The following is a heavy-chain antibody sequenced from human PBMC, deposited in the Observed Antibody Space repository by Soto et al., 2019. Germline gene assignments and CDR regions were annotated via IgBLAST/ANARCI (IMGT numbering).Heavy chain of an antibody. CDR3: ARAVYHYDFWSGDRIDAFDI. V-gene: IGHV1-69*02. D-gene: IGHD3-3*01. Sequence: GASVKVSCKASGGTFSSYTISWVRQAPGQGLEWMGRIIPILGIANYAQKFQGRVTITADKSTSTAYMELSSLRSEDTAVYYCARAVYHYDFWSGDRIDAFDIWGQGTMVTVSS. CDR2: IIPILGIA. J-gene: IGHJ3*02. CDR1: GGTFSSYT.